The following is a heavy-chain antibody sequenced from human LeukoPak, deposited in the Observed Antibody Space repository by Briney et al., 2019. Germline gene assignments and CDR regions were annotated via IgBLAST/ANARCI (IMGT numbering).Heavy chain of an antibody. CDR1: GFTFRSYG. D-gene: IGHD5-18*01. Sequence: PGGSLRLSCAASGFTFRSYGMHWVRQAPGKGLEYVSGMSSSGGSTFYADSVKGRFTISRDNSKNTLYLQMNSLRAEDTAVYYCAKDRGHNYGFGDDYWGQGTLVTVSS. CDR2: MSSSGGST. J-gene: IGHJ4*02. CDR3: AKDRGHNYGFGDDY. V-gene: IGHV3-64*04.